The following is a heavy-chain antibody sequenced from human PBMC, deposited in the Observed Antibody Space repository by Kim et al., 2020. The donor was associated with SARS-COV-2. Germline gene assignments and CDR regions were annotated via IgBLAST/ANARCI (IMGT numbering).Heavy chain of an antibody. CDR3: AAGGMAAVETRFDY. Sequence: SVKVSCKASGGTFSGYGVSWVRQAPGQGLEWMGKIIPIFNTKDYAQNFQGRVTITADESTGTAFMEVRSLRSEDTAVYYYAAGGMAAVETRFDYWGQGTLVTVSS. J-gene: IGHJ4*02. V-gene: IGHV1-69*13. CDR1: GGTFSGYG. D-gene: IGHD6-13*01. CDR2: IIPIFNTK.